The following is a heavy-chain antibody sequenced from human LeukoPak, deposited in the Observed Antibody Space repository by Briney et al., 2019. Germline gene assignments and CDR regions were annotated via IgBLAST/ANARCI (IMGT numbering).Heavy chain of an antibody. V-gene: IGHV1-69*05. J-gene: IGHJ5*02. D-gene: IGHD2-15*01. CDR1: GGTFSSYA. CDR3: ARGLDAYCSGGSCYVSNWFDP. Sequence: GASVKVSCKASGGTFSSYAISWVRQAPGQGLEWMGRIIPIFGTANYAQKFQGRVTITTDESTSTAYMELSSLRSEDTAVYYCARGLDAYCSGGSCYVSNWFDPWGQGTLVTVSS. CDR2: IIPIFGTA.